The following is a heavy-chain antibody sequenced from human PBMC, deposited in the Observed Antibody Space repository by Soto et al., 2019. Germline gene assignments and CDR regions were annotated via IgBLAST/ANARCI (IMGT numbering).Heavy chain of an antibody. D-gene: IGHD6-19*01. V-gene: IGHV1-69*01. CDR2: IIPLFGTA. J-gene: IGHJ4*02. CDR3: ARTKGTYTSGYYYFYF. Sequence: QVQLEQSGGEVKQPGSSVRVSCKTSGGTFSTYAINWVRQAPGQGLEWMGAIIPLFGTADYSQKFQGRVTITADASTSTAYMELSSLRFDDTAVDFWARTKGTYTSGYYYFYFWGQGTLVTVSS. CDR1: GGTFSTYA.